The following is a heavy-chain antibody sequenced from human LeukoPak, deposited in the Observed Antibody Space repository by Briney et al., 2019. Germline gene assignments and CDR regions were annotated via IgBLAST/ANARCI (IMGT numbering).Heavy chain of an antibody. V-gene: IGHV3-23*01. Sequence: GGSLRLSCTASGFTFSSFAMSWVRQAPGKGLEWVSGISSSGDTTYYADSVKGRFTISIDNSKKTMYLQMRSLRAEDTAVYYCAKDYSIWSGYYFDFWGQGILVTVSS. D-gene: IGHD3-3*01. CDR1: GFTFSSFA. J-gene: IGHJ4*02. CDR3: AKDYSIWSGYYFDF. CDR2: ISSSGDTT.